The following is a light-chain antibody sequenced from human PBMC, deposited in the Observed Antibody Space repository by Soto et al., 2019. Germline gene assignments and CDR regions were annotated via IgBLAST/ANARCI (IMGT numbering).Light chain of an antibody. CDR2: DAS. V-gene: IGKV1-9*01. CDR3: QQLNSYPSG. J-gene: IGKJ5*01. Sequence: DIQLTQSPSFLSASVGDRVTITCRASQGISSYLAWYQQKPGKAPKLLIYDASTLQSGVPSRFSGSGSGTEFTLTISSLQPEDFAIYYCQQLNSYPSGFGQGTRLEIK. CDR1: QGISSY.